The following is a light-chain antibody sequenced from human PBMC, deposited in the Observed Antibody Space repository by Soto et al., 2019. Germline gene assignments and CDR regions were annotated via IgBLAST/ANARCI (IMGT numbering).Light chain of an antibody. V-gene: IGLV1-44*01. J-gene: IGLJ1*01. CDR1: TSNIGSNT. CDR3: AAWDDRLNGYV. CDR2: SNN. Sequence: QSVLTQPHSASGTPGQRVPISCSGSTSNIGSNTVNWYQQLPGTAPKLLIYSNNQRPSGVPDRFSGSKSGTSASLATSGLQSEEEADYYCAAWDDRLNGYVFVTGTRSQS.